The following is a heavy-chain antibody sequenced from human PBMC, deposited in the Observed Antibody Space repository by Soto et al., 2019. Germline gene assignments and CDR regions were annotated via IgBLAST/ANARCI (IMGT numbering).Heavy chain of an antibody. J-gene: IGHJ4*02. Sequence: PGGSLRLSCAASGFTFSSYWMHWVRQAPGKGLEWVALISHDGSKGYYVDSVRGRFSISRDNSKNTLYLQMNSLRVEDSAIYYCARDRAERSESWPHYWGLGTLVTVSS. D-gene: IGHD1-1*01. CDR1: GFTFSSYW. CDR3: ARDRAERSESWPHY. V-gene: IGHV3-30*03. CDR2: ISHDGSKG.